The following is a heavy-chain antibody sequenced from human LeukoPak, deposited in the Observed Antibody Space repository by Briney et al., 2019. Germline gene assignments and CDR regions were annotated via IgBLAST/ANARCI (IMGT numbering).Heavy chain of an antibody. CDR2: INTTGSII. J-gene: IGHJ5*02. CDR3: ARAQSTGTGGGWFDP. CDR1: GFSFSDYS. V-gene: IGHV3-74*01. Sequence: PGRSLRLSCEVSGFSFSDYSMHWVRQAPGKGLVWVSRINTTGSIIGYADSVKGRFTISRDSAKNTLYLQMNSLRVEDTAVYYCARAQSTGTGGGWFDPWGQGTLVTVSS. D-gene: IGHD1-1*01.